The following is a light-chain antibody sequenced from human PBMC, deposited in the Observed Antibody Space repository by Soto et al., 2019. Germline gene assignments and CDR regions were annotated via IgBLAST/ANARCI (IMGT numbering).Light chain of an antibody. V-gene: IGLV2-23*01. CDR1: SSDVGSNSL. Sequence: QSVLTQPASVSGSPGQSITISCTGTSSDVGSNSLVSWYQQPPGKAPKLKIYEGSKRPSGVSNRFSGSKSGNMASLTISGLQADDEGEYYCSAYVGTTLVFGGGTKVTVL. CDR2: EGS. CDR3: SAYVGTTLV. J-gene: IGLJ2*01.